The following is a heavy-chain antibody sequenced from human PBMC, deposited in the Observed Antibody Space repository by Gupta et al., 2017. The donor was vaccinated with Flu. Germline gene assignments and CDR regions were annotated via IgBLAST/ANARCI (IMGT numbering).Heavy chain of an antibody. J-gene: IGHJ5*02. CDR1: GGSISSSTDY. Sequence: GGSISSSTDYWGWISQPPGKALEWIGSIYYSGSTYYNPSLKSRVTISLDTSKNQFSLKLSSVTAADTAVYYCARRDNWFDPWGQGTLVTVSS. CDR3: ARRDNWFDP. CDR2: IYYSGST. V-gene: IGHV4-39*01.